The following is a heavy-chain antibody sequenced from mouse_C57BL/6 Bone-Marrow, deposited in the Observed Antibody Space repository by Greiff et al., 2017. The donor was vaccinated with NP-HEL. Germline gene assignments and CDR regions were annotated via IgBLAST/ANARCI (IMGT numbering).Heavy chain of an antibody. D-gene: IGHD1-1*01. CDR3: ASQNYYGSSYVGYYFDY. V-gene: IGHV1-72*01. Sequence: VQLQQPGAELVKPGASVKLSCKASGYTFTSYWMHWVKQRPGRGLEWIGRIDPNSGGTKYNEKFKSKATLTVDKPSSTAYMQLSSLTSEDSAVYYCASQNYYGSSYVGYYFDYWGQGTTLTVSS. CDR1: GYTFTSYW. J-gene: IGHJ2*01. CDR2: IDPNSGGT.